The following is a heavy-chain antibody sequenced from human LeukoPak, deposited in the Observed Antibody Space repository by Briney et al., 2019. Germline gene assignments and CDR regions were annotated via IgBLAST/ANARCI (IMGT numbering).Heavy chain of an antibody. Sequence: PSQTLSLTCTVSGGSISSGGYYWSWIRQHPGTGLEWIGYIYYSGSTYYNPSLKSRVTISVDTSKNQFSLKLSSVTAADTAVYYCARGGSYSSAGQHWGQGTLVTVSS. CDR2: IYYSGST. J-gene: IGHJ1*01. CDR1: GGSISSGGYY. D-gene: IGHD6-25*01. V-gene: IGHV4-31*03. CDR3: ARGGSYSSAGQH.